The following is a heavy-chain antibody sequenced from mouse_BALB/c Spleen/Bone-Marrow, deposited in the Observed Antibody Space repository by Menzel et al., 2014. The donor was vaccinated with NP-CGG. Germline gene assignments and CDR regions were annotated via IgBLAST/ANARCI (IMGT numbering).Heavy chain of an antibody. D-gene: IGHD2-4*01. Sequence: VKLQEPGPGLVAPSQSLSITCTVSGFSLTDYGVNWVRQPPGKGLEWLGMIWGDGSTDYNSALKSRLSISKDNSKSQVFLKMNSLQTDDTARYYCASSTMITTGFAYWGQGTLVTVSA. V-gene: IGHV2-6-7*01. J-gene: IGHJ3*01. CDR3: ASSTMITTGFAY. CDR1: GFSLTDYG. CDR2: IWGDGST.